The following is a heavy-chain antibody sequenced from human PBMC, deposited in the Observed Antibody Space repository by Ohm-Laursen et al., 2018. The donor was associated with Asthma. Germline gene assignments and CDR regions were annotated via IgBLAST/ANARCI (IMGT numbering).Heavy chain of an antibody. V-gene: IGHV3-30-3*01. J-gene: IGHJ4*02. D-gene: IGHD3-3*01. CDR1: GFTFRSYP. CDR2: GGSYYDGGLK. Sequence: SLRLSCAASGFTFRSYPMHWVRQAPGRGLEWVAVGGSYYDGGLKYYADSVNGRFTVSRDDSKNTLYLQMNSLRPDDTAVYYCARDVMEWYLPAFDFWGQGTLVTVSS. CDR3: ARDVMEWYLPAFDF.